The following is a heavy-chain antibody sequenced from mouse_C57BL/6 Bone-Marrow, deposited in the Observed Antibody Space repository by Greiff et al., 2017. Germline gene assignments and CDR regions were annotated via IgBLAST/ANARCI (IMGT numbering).Heavy chain of an antibody. CDR1: GYTFTSYG. J-gene: IGHJ2*01. V-gene: IGHV1-81*01. CDR2: ISPRSGNT. D-gene: IGHD3-1*01. Sequence: QVQLQQSGAELARPGASVKLSCKASGYTFTSYGISWVKQRTGQGLEWIGEISPRSGNTYYNEKFKGKATLTADKSSSTAYMELRSLTSEDSAVYFCARITQRALYWGQGTTLTVSS. CDR3: ARITQRALY.